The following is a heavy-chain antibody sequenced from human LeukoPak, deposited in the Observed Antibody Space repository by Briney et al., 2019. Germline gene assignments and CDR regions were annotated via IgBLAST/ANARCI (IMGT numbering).Heavy chain of an antibody. J-gene: IGHJ4*02. V-gene: IGHV3-48*02. CDR3: ARVRPGWTFDY. CDR2: ISSSSSTI. CDR1: GFTFSSYS. Sequence: RAGGSLRLSCAASGFTFSSYSMNWVRQAPGKGLEWVSYISSSSSTIYYADSVKGRFTISRDNAKNSLYLEMNRLRDEDTAVYYCARVRPGWTFDYWGQGTLVTVSS. D-gene: IGHD1-14*01.